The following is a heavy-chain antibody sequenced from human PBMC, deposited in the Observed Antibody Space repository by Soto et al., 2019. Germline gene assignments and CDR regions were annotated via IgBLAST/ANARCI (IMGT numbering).Heavy chain of an antibody. D-gene: IGHD2-2*01. CDR1: GYTFTSYA. Sequence: ASVKVSCKASGYTFTSYAMHWVRQAPGQRLEWMGWINAGNGNTKYSQKFQGRVTITRDTSASTAYMELSSLRSEDTAVYYCARGTYCSGTGCYDLGEWGFDYWGQGTLVTVSS. J-gene: IGHJ4*02. CDR2: INAGNGNT. CDR3: ARGTYCSGTGCYDLGEWGFDY. V-gene: IGHV1-3*01.